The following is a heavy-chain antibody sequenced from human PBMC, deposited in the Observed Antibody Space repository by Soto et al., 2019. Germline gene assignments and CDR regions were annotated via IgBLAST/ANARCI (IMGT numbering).Heavy chain of an antibody. J-gene: IGHJ4*02. D-gene: IGHD5-18*01. CDR1: GFTFSNYA. CDR3: VKERSGHRYADS. Sequence: EVQLLESGGGLVQPGGSLRLSCAASGFTFSNYAMSWLRQPPGKGLEWVSAISGSGDRTYYAVSVKGRFTISRDNSKNTLYLQMNSLRAEDSAVYYCVKERSGHRYADSWGQGTLVTVSS. V-gene: IGHV3-23*01. CDR2: ISGSGDRT.